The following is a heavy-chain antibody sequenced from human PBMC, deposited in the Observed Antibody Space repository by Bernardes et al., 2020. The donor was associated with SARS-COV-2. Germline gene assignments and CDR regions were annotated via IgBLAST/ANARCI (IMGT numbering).Heavy chain of an antibody. CDR1: GGSFSDYS. D-gene: IGHD3-22*01. V-gene: IGHV4-34*01. CDR3: ARGASGIHMIVVVLKGLSFYFAA. J-gene: IGHJ4*02. CDR2: MSHSGST. Sequence: SEPLSLTCAVYGGSFSDYSWGWIRQSPGKGLEWIGEMSHSGSTKYNPTPRRRFTMSEDTSKTQFSLKLTSVTAAGTAVYYCARGASGIHMIVVVLKGLSFYFAAWGQGALVTVSS.